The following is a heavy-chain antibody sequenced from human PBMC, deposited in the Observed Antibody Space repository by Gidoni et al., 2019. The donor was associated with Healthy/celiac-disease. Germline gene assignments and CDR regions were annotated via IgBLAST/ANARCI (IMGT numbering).Heavy chain of an antibody. Sequence: QVQLQESGPGLVKPSQTLSLTCTVSGGSISSGSYYWSWIRQPAGKGLEWIGRIYTSGSTNYNPSLKSRVTISVDTSKNQFSLKLSSVTAADTAVYYCARQEMITFGGGNAGWFDPWGQGTLVTVSS. CDR2: IYTSGST. CDR3: ARQEMITFGGGNAGWFDP. V-gene: IGHV4-61*02. CDR1: GGSISSGSYY. J-gene: IGHJ5*02. D-gene: IGHD3-16*01.